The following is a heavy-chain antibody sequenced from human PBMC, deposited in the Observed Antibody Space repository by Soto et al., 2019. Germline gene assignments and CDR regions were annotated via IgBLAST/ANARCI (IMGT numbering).Heavy chain of an antibody. CDR1: GFSFASYG. Sequence: EVQLVESGGGLVQPGGSLRLSCAASGFSFASYGMNWVRQAPGKGLEWVSYISNDGGWEYYTDSVEGRFTISRDNARNVLYLQMNSLRDEDTAVAFCSRGGDCYGWGQGTLVTVAS. V-gene: IGHV3-48*02. CDR3: SRGGDCYG. D-gene: IGHD2-21*01. J-gene: IGHJ1*01. CDR2: ISNDGGWE.